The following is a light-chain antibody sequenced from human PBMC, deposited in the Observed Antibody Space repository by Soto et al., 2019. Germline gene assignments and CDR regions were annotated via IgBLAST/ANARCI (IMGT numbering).Light chain of an antibody. J-gene: IGLJ1*01. V-gene: IGLV3-21*04. Sequence: SYELTQPPSVSVAPGKTARITCGGNNIGSKSVNWYQQKPGQAPVLLIYYDSHRPSGIPQRFSGSNSGNTATLTISRVEAEDEADYYCQGWDSSSDHYGFGTGTKLTVL. CDR2: YDS. CDR1: NIGSKS. CDR3: QGWDSSSDHYG.